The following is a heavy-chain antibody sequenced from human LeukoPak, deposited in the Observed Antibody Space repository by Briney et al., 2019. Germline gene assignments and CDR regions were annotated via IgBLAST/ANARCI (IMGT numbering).Heavy chain of an antibody. Sequence: SETLSLTCTVSGGSISSGDYYWSWIRRPPGKGLEWIGYIYYSGSTYYNPSLKSRVTISVDTSKNQFSLKLSSVTAADTAVYYCARELPLGISYYYYMDVWGKGTTVTVSS. CDR2: IYYSGST. J-gene: IGHJ6*03. V-gene: IGHV4-30-4*08. D-gene: IGHD3-16*01. CDR1: GGSISSGDYY. CDR3: ARELPLGISYYYYMDV.